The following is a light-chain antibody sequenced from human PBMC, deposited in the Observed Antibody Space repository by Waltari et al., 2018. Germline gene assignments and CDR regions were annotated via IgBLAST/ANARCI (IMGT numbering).Light chain of an antibody. CDR3: QLDDT. Sequence: EVVLTQSPATLSVSPGDRATLSCRASQSVSDNLAWYPQKPGQAPRPLIFGASTRATGIPARFSGSGSGTEFTLTISSLRSEDFAVYYCQLDDTFGGGNKVEIK. CDR1: QSVSDN. V-gene: IGKV3D-15*01. J-gene: IGKJ4*01. CDR2: GAS.